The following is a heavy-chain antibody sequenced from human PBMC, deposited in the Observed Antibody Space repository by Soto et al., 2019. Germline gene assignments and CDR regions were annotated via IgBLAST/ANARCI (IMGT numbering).Heavy chain of an antibody. CDR3: ARDRDYEILTGYEYYYYYYGMDF. V-gene: IGHV1-3*01. CDR1: GYTFTSYA. CDR2: INAGNGNT. Sequence: GASVKVSCKASGYTFTSYAMHWVRQAPGQRLEWMGWINAGNGNTKYSQKFQGRVTITRDTSASTAYMELSSLRSEDTAVYYCARDRDYEILTGYEYYYYYYGMDFWGQGTTVTVSS. J-gene: IGHJ6*02. D-gene: IGHD3-9*01.